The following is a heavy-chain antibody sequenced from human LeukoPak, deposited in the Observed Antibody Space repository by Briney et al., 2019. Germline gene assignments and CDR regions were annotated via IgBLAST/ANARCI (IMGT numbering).Heavy chain of an antibody. Sequence: GGSLRLSCTASGFTFGDYAMSWVRQAPGKGLEWVGFIRSKAYGGTTEYAAPVKGRFTISRDDSKSIAYLQMNSLKTEDTAVYYCTRHDILTGYSPNWFDPWGQGTLVTVSS. J-gene: IGHJ5*02. CDR2: IRSKAYGGTT. V-gene: IGHV3-49*04. CDR3: TRHDILTGYSPNWFDP. D-gene: IGHD3-9*01. CDR1: GFTFGDYA.